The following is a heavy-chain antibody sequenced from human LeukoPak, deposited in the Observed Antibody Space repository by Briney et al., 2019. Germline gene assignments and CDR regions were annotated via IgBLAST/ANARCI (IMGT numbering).Heavy chain of an antibody. Sequence: GASVKVSCKASGYTFTGYYMHWVRQAPGQGLEWMGWINPNSGGTNYAQKFQGRVTMTRDTSISTAYMELSRLRSDDTAVYYCARDSPRSSSWYGGSLLGWGQGTLVTVSS. D-gene: IGHD6-13*01. V-gene: IGHV1-2*02. CDR1: GYTFTGYY. CDR2: INPNSGGT. J-gene: IGHJ4*02. CDR3: ARDSPRSSSWYGGSLLG.